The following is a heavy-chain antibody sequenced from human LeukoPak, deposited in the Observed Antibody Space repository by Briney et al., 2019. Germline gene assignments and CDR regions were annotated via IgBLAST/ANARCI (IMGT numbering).Heavy chain of an antibody. V-gene: IGHV4-61*02. CDR2: IYTGGST. Sequence: PSETLSLTCTVSGGSISSGSYYWSWIRQPDGKGLEWIGRIYTGGSTNYTPSLKRRVTMSLAPSKNPFSPKLSSVTAADTAASYCARAGVAYYYSFDYWGQGTLVTVSS. D-gene: IGHD3-10*01. CDR3: ARAGVAYYYSFDY. CDR1: GGSISSGSYY. J-gene: IGHJ4*02.